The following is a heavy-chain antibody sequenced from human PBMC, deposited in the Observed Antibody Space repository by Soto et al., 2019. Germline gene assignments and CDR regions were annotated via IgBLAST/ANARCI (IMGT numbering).Heavy chain of an antibody. V-gene: IGHV4-31*03. CDR3: ARDVSGYDPNYYYYGMDV. CDR1: GGSISSGGYY. J-gene: IGHJ6*02. CDR2: IYYSGST. Sequence: QVQLQESGPGLVQPSQTLSLTCTVSGGSISSGGYYWSWIRQHPGKGLEWIGYIYYSGSTYYNTSLKSRVTISVDTSKNQFSLRLSSVTAADTAVYYCARDVSGYDPNYYYYGMDVWGQGTTVTVSS. D-gene: IGHD5-12*01.